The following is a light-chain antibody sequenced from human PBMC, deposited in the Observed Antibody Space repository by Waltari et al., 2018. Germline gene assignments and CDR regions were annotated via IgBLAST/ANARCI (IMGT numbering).Light chain of an antibody. V-gene: IGLV1-51*02. CDR3: GTWDNTLSAV. CDR2: GNY. J-gene: IGLJ2*01. Sequence: QSVLTPPPTVSAAPGQKVSSSCSGSTSTIVTKYVSWYQQFPREAPKVLIYGNYKRTTGIPERFSGSKSCTSATLDITGLQTGDEAVYYCGTWDNTLSAVFGGGTKVTVL. CDR1: TSTIVTKY.